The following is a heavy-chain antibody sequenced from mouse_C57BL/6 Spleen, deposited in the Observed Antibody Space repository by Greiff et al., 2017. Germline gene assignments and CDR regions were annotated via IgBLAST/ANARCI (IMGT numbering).Heavy chain of an antibody. J-gene: IGHJ2*01. CDR2: IYPRSGNT. V-gene: IGHV1-81*01. Sequence: VKLVESGAELARPGASVKLSCKASGYTFTSYGISWVKQRTGQGLEWIGEIYPRSGNTYYNEKFKGKATLTADKSSSTAYMELRSLTSEDSAVYFCARSSTTAFDYWGQGTTLTVSS. CDR3: ARSSTTAFDY. CDR1: GYTFTSYG. D-gene: IGHD1-2*01.